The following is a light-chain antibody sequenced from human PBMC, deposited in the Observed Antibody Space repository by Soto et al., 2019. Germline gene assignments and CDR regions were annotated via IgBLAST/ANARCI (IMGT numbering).Light chain of an antibody. CDR2: EVS. Sequence: QSALTQPASVSGSPGQSVTISCTGTSSDIGAYKYVSCYQHHPGKSPRLMIYEVSNRPSGVSNRFSASKSGNTASLTISGLQAEDEADYYCCSYRSTSTLVFGGGTQLTVL. CDR3: CSYRSTSTLV. J-gene: IGLJ2*01. CDR1: SSDIGAYKY. V-gene: IGLV2-14*01.